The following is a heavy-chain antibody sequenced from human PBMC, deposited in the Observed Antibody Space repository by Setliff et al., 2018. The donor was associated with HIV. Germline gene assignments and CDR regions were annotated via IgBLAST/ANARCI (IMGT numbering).Heavy chain of an antibody. CDR2: IYSDGRT. CDR3: ARGAKWLDP. CDR1: GFVFSDFW. V-gene: IGHV3-53*01. J-gene: IGHJ5*02. D-gene: IGHD1-26*01. Sequence: GGSLRLSCAASGFVFSDFWMSWVRQAPGKGLEWVYIIYSDGRTYYADSVKGRFTISRDDSKNTVYLQMHSLRVEDTAVYYCARGAKWLDPWGQGTLVTVSS.